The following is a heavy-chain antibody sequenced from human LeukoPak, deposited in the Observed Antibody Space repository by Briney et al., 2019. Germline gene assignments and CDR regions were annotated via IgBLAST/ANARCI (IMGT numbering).Heavy chain of an antibody. D-gene: IGHD6-19*01. J-gene: IGHJ4*02. CDR3: ARESESSGWYDY. Sequence: QTGGSLRLSCAAPGFMFHDYAIHWVRQAPGKGLEWVSLISGDGGSTFYADSVKGRFTISRGNSKNSLYLQMSSLRSEDTALYYCARESESSGWYDYWGQGTLVTVSS. V-gene: IGHV3-43*02. CDR1: GFMFHDYA. CDR2: ISGDGGST.